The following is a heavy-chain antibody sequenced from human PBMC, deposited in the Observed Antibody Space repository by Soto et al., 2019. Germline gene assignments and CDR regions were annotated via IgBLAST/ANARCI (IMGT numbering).Heavy chain of an antibody. CDR3: SRGTYYPQSSVLHADY. CDR1: GFSFNDYA. D-gene: IGHD3-22*01. Sequence: GGSLRLSCATSGFSFNDYAMYWVRQAPGQGLEWVAIISSDGHHQFYLDNLRGRFTVSRDNSKNTLYLQMNSLRPEDTAVYYCSRGTYYPQSSVLHADYWGPGTVVTVSS. J-gene: IGHJ4*02. V-gene: IGHV3-30*03. CDR2: ISSDGHHQ.